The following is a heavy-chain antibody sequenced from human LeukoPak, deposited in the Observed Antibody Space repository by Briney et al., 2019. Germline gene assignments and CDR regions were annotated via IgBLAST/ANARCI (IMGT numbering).Heavy chain of an antibody. J-gene: IGHJ6*02. D-gene: IGHD3-3*01. CDR1: GYTFTSYD. V-gene: IGHV1-8*01. CDR3: ARQRITIFGVVIKAYYYYGMDV. Sequence: ASVKVSCKASGYTFTSYDINWVRQAIGQGLEWMGWMNPNSGNTGYAQKFQGRVTMTRNTSISTAYMELSSLRSEGTAVYYCARQRITIFGVVIKAYYYYGMDVWGQGTTVTVSS. CDR2: MNPNSGNT.